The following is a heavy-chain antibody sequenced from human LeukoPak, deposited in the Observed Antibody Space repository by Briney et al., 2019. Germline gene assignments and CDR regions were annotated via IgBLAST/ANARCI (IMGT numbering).Heavy chain of an antibody. CDR1: GYTFTSYG. J-gene: IGHJ4*02. Sequence: EASVKLSCKASGYTFTSYGISWVRQAPGQGLEWMGWISAYNGNTNYAQKLQGRVIMTTDTSTSTAYMELRSLRSDDTAVYYCARIRTHYDCWNGYYGPDYWGQGTLVTVSS. V-gene: IGHV1-18*01. CDR3: ARIRTHYDCWNGYYGPDY. D-gene: IGHD3-3*01. CDR2: ISAYNGNT.